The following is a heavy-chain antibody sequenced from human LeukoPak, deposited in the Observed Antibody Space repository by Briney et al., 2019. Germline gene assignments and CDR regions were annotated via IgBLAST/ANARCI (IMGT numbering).Heavy chain of an antibody. V-gene: IGHV1-18*01. CDR1: GYTFTSYG. CDR2: ISAYNGNT. Sequence: EASVKVSCKASGYTFTSYGISWVRQAPGQGLEWMGWISAYNGNTNYAQKLQGRVTMTTDTSTSTAYMELRSLRSDDTAVYYRARYGCSSTSCYYGMDVWGQGTTVTVSS. D-gene: IGHD2-2*01. J-gene: IGHJ6*02. CDR3: ARYGCSSTSCYYGMDV.